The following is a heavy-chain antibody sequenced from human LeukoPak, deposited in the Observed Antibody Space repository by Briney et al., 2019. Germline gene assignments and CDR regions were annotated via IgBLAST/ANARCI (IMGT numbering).Heavy chain of an antibody. CDR1: GFTFSTYW. CDR2: ISYDGSNK. V-gene: IGHV3-30*18. Sequence: GGSLRLSCAASGFTFSTYWMHWVRQAPGKGLEWVAVISYDGSNKYYADSVKGRFTISRDNSKNTLYLQMNSLRAEDTAVYYCAELGITMIGGVWGKGTTVTISS. J-gene: IGHJ6*04. D-gene: IGHD3-10*02. CDR3: AELGITMIGGV.